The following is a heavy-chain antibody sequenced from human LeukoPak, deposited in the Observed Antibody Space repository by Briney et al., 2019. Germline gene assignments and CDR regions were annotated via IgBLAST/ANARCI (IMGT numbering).Heavy chain of an antibody. J-gene: IGHJ4*02. V-gene: IGHV1-46*01. CDR3: ARGRLSTVVSPLWD. CDR1: GYTFISYY. D-gene: IGHD4-23*01. CDR2: INPSVGST. Sequence: ASVKVSCKAFGYTFISYYMNWVRQAPGQGLEWMGIINPSVGSTRYAQKFQGRVTMTRDTSTSTVYMELSSLRSEDTAVYYCARGRLSTVVSPLWDWGQGTLVTVSS.